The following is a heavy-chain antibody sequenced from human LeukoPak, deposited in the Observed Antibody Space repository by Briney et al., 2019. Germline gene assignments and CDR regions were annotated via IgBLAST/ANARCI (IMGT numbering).Heavy chain of an antibody. V-gene: IGHV3-43*02. CDR1: GFKFEGYA. Sequence: PGGSLRLSCAASGFKFEGYAMHWVRQRPGKGLEWVSLISGDGGNTYYADSVKGRFTISRDNSKNSQYLQMKSLRTEDTALYYCVKDDFWPECAFDIWGQGTMVTVSS. CDR3: VKDDFWPECAFDI. D-gene: IGHD3-3*01. CDR2: ISGDGGNT. J-gene: IGHJ3*02.